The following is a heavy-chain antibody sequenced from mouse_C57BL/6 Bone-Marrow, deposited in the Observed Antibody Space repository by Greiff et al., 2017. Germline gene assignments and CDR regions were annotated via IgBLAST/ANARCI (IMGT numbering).Heavy chain of an antibody. D-gene: IGHD2-3*01. CDR3: ARWGSLLYWYFDV. CDR2: INPGSGGT. V-gene: IGHV1-54*01. Sequence: VKLMESGAELVRPGTSVKVSCKASGYAFTNYLIEWVKQRPGQGLEWIGVINPGSGGTNYNEKFKGKATLTADKSSSTAYMQLSSLTSEDSAVYFCARWGSLLYWYFDVWGTGTTVTVSS. CDR1: GYAFTNYL. J-gene: IGHJ1*03.